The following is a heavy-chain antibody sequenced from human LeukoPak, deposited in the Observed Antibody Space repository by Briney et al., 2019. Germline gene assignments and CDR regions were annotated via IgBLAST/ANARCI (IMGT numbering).Heavy chain of an antibody. V-gene: IGHV4-59*01. CDR3: ARFSSGYYHNFDY. CDR1: GGSISSYY. D-gene: IGHD3-22*01. CDR2: IYYSGST. Sequence: SETLSLTCTVSGGSISSYYWSWIRQPPGKGLEWLGYIYYSGSTNYNPSLKSRVTISVDTSKNQFSLKLSSVTAADTAVYYCARFSSGYYHNFDYWGQGTLVTVSS. J-gene: IGHJ4*02.